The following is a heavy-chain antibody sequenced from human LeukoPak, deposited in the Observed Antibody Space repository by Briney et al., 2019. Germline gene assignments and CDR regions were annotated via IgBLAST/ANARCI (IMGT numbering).Heavy chain of an antibody. CDR2: IFHSGST. CDR3: AGSDYYPPYYWFDP. Sequence: SETLSLTCTVSGYSISSGYYWGWIRQPPGKGLEWIGSIFHSGSTYYNPSLKSRVTISVDTSKNQFSLKLSSVTAADTAVYYCAGSDYYPPYYWFDPWGLGTLVTVSS. D-gene: IGHD3-3*01. V-gene: IGHV4-38-2*02. CDR1: GYSISSGYY. J-gene: IGHJ5*02.